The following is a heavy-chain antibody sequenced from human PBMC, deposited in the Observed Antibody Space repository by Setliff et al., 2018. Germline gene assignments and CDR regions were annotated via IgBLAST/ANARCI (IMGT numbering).Heavy chain of an antibody. CDR2: MNPIFGTA. D-gene: IGHD4-17*01. CDR3: ARDLIDPDYGDYLSFYYYGMDV. Sequence: ASVKVSCKASGYTFTSYDINWMRQASGQGLEWMGWMNPIFGTANYAQKFQGRVTITADESTSTAYMELSSLRSEDTAVYYCARDLIDPDYGDYLSFYYYGMDVWGQGTTVTVSS. CDR1: GYTFTSYD. J-gene: IGHJ6*02. V-gene: IGHV1-69*13.